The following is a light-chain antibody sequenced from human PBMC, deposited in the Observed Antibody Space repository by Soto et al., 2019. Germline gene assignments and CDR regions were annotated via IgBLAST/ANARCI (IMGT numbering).Light chain of an antibody. V-gene: IGKV1-9*01. CDR2: TAS. CDR3: QQLNSFPPS. Sequence: DIQLTQSPSFLSASVGDRVTITCRASQGISNYLAWFQQKPGRAPKLLIYTASTLQSGVPSRFSGSQSGTEFTLTITSLQPEDFATYYCQQLNSFPPSFGQGTRLEIK. J-gene: IGKJ5*01. CDR1: QGISNY.